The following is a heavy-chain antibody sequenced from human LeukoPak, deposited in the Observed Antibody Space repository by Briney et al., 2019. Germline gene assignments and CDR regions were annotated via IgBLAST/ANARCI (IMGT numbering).Heavy chain of an antibody. J-gene: IGHJ4*02. Sequence: GGSLRLSCAASGFTVSSNYMSWVRQAPGKGLEWVSVIYSGGNTYYADSVKGRFTISRDNSENTLYLQMNSLRAEDTALYYCSNGRTSSGTLQHDYWGQGTLVTVSS. D-gene: IGHD6-19*01. CDR3: SNGRTSSGTLQHDY. CDR2: IYSGGNT. CDR1: GFTVSSNY. V-gene: IGHV3-53*01.